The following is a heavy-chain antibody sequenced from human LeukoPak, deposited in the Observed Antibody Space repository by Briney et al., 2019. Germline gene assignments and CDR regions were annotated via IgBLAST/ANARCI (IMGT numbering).Heavy chain of an antibody. CDR2: IKQDGSEK. J-gene: IGHJ4*02. CDR3: AGGLSIVATSLFDY. V-gene: IGHV3-7*01. D-gene: IGHD5-12*01. CDR1: GFTSSSYW. Sequence: GGSLRLSCAPSGFTSSSYWMSSVRQAPGKGLEWVANIKQDGSEKYYVDSVKGRFTISRDNAKNSLYLQMNSLRAEDTAVYYCAGGLSIVATSLFDYWGQGTLVTVSS.